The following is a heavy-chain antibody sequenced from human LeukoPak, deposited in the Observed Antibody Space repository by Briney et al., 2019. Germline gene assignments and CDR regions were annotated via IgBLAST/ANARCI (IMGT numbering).Heavy chain of an antibody. V-gene: IGHV4-39*01. Sequence: SETPSLTCTVSGGSISSSSYYWGWIRQPPGKGLERIGSIYYTRSTYYNPSLKSRVTISVDTSKNQFSLKLTSVTAADTAVYYCARGVTMIVVVIHDWYFDLWGRGTLVTVSS. CDR1: GGSISSSSYY. D-gene: IGHD3-22*01. CDR3: ARGVTMIVVVIHDWYFDL. CDR2: IYYTRST. J-gene: IGHJ2*01.